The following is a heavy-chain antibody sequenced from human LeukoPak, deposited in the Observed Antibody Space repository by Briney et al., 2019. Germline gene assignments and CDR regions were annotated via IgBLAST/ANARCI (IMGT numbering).Heavy chain of an antibody. V-gene: IGHV3-33*01. J-gene: IGHJ6*02. CDR3: ARHVEPYYYYAMDV. D-gene: IGHD5-24*01. Sequence: GGSLRLSCAASGFTFSSYGMHWVRQAPGKGLEWVAVIWYDGSNKYYADSVKGRFTISRDNSKNTLYLQMNSLKTEDTAMYYCARHVEPYYYYAMDVWGQGTTVTVSS. CDR2: IWYDGSNK. CDR1: GFTFSSYG.